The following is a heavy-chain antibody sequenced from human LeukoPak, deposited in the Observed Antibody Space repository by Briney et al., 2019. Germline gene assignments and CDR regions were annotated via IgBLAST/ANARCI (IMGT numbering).Heavy chain of an antibody. Sequence: GESLKISCKGSGYSFTSYWIGWVRQMPGKGLEWMGIIYPGDSDTRYSPSFQGQVTISADKSISTAYLQWSSLKASDTAMYCCARHKELNYYYMDVWGKGTTVTVSS. V-gene: IGHV5-51*01. CDR2: IYPGDSDT. CDR3: ARHKELNYYYMDV. CDR1: GYSFTSYW. J-gene: IGHJ6*03. D-gene: IGHD2/OR15-2a*01.